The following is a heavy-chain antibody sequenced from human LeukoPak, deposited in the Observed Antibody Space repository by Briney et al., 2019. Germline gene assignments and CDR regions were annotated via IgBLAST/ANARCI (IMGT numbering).Heavy chain of an antibody. J-gene: IGHJ4*02. CDR1: GFIVSSNY. D-gene: IGHD6-19*01. CDR3: AKERTDSSGWAFDY. Sequence: PGGSLRLSCAASGFIVSSNYMCWVRQAPGKGLEWVSFIYSGGSTYYADSVKGRFTISRDNSKNMLYLQMNSLRAEDTAVYYCAKERTDSSGWAFDYWGQGTLVTVSS. V-gene: IGHV3-53*01. CDR2: IYSGGST.